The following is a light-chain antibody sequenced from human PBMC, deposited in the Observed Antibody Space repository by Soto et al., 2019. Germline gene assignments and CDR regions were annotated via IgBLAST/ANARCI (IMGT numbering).Light chain of an antibody. CDR1: QGISSW. J-gene: IGKJ1*01. CDR2: AAS. Sequence: DIQITPSPSSVSASVGDRVTITCRASQGISSWLAWYQQKPGKAPKLMIYAASSLQSGVPSRFSGSGSGTDFTLTISSLQTEELATYDCQQSYSTPRTVGQGTKGEIK. CDR3: QQSYSTPRT. V-gene: IGKV1-12*01.